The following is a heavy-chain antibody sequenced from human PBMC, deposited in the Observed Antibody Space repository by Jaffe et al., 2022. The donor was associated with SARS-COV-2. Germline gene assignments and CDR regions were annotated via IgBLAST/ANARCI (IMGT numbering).Heavy chain of an antibody. J-gene: IGHJ6*02. CDR1: GYTFTSYY. V-gene: IGHV1-46*01. D-gene: IGHD6-19*01. CDR3: ARSPIPLRIAVAGDLYYYYGMDV. CDR2: INPSGGST. Sequence: QVQLVQSGAEVKKPGASVKVSCKASGYTFTSYYMHWVRQAPGQGLEWMGIINPSGGSTSYAQKFQGRVTMTRDTSTSTVYMELSSLRSEDTAVYYCARSPIPLRIAVAGDLYYYYGMDVWGQGTTVTVSS.